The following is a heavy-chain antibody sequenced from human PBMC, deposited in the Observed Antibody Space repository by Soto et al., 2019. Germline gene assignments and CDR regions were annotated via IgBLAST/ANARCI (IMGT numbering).Heavy chain of an antibody. D-gene: IGHD3-9*01. V-gene: IGHV4-4*07. Sequence: SETLSLTCAVSGVPIKTYYWSWIRKPAGKGLEWIGRIYTTGSADHNPSLKSRATMSVDTSKNQVSLKLTSVTAADAGVYYCARDDYYDSNNWFDPWGQGILVTVSS. CDR1: GVPIKTYY. CDR2: IYTTGSA. J-gene: IGHJ5*02. CDR3: ARDDYYDSNNWFDP.